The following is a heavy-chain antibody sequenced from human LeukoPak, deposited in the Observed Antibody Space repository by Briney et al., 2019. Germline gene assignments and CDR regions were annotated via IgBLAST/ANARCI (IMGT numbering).Heavy chain of an antibody. CDR3: ARSARGRFLEWLLSSGWFDP. J-gene: IGHJ5*02. Sequence: GESLKISCKGSGYSFTSYWIGWVRQMPGKGLEWMGIIYPGDSDTRHSPSFQGQVTISADKSISTAYLQWSSLKASDTAMYYCARSARGRFLEWLLSSGWFDPWGQGTLVTVSS. V-gene: IGHV5-51*01. CDR1: GYSFTSYW. CDR2: IYPGDSDT. D-gene: IGHD3-3*01.